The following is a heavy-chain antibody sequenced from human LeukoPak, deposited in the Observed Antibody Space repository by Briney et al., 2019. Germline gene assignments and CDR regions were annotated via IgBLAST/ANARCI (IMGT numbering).Heavy chain of an antibody. CDR3: ARLDRAGKTYGSGSYYNGAPSGVRDY. CDR1: GGSFSGYY. D-gene: IGHD3-10*01. J-gene: IGHJ4*02. CDR2: INHSGST. Sequence: SETLSLSCAVYGGSFSGYYWSWIRQPPGKGLEWIGEINHSGSTNYNPSLKSRVTISVDTSKNQFSLKLSSVTAADTAVYYCARLDRAGKTYGSGSYYNGAPSGVRDYWGQGTLVTVSS. V-gene: IGHV4-34*01.